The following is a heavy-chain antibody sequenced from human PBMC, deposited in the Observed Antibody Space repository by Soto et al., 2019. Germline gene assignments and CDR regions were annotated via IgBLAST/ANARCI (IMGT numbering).Heavy chain of an antibody. V-gene: IGHV4-59*01. D-gene: IGHD3-3*01. CDR2: IYYSGST. CDR3: ARWDLWSGYAIDY. J-gene: IGHJ4*02. CDR1: GGSISSYY. Sequence: SETLSLTCTVSGGSISSYYWSWIRQPPGKGLEWIGYIYYSGSTNYNPSLKSRVTISVDTSKNQFSLKLSSVTAADTAVYYCARWDLWSGYAIDYWGQATLVTVSS.